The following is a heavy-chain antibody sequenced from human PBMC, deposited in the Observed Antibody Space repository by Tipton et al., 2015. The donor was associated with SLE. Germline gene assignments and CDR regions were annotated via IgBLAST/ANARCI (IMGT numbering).Heavy chain of an antibody. CDR3: SRTAPYGSGTYRVDAFDI. Sequence: SLRLSCTASGFTFGDYAMSWVRQAPGKGLEWLSFIRSKAYGGTPEYAASVEGRFTISRDDSKNIAYLQMNSLKTEDTAVYYCSRTAPYGSGTYRVDAFDIWGQGTMVTVSS. V-gene: IGHV3-49*04. CDR1: GFTFGDYA. CDR2: IRSKAYGGTP. J-gene: IGHJ3*02. D-gene: IGHD3-10*01.